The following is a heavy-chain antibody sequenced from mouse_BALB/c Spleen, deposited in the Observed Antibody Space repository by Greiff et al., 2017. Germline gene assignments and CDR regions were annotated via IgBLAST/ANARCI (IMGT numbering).Heavy chain of an antibody. CDR2: IWSGGST. CDR1: GFSLTSYG. J-gene: IGHJ4*01. CDR3: ARNGPFYYDYSYAMDY. Sequence: QVQLQQSGPGLVQPSQSLSITCTVSGFSLTSYGVHWVRQSPGKGLEWLGVIWSGGSTDYNAAFISRLSISKDNSKSQVFFKMNSLQANDTAIYYCARNGPFYYDYSYAMDYWGQGTSVTVSS. V-gene: IGHV2-2*02. D-gene: IGHD2-4*01.